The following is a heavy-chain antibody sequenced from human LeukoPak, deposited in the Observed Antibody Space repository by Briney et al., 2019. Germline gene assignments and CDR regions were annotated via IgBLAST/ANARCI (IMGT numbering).Heavy chain of an antibody. CDR3: ARGEGIESSGWTSFDY. CDR1: GFTFTSSA. Sequence: GTSVKVSCKASGFTFTSSAMQWVRQARGQRLEWMGWISAYNGNTNYAQKLQGRVTMTTDTSTSTAYMELRSLRSDDTAVYYCARGEGIESSGWTSFDYWGQGTLVTVSS. D-gene: IGHD6-19*01. CDR2: ISAYNGNT. V-gene: IGHV1-18*01. J-gene: IGHJ4*02.